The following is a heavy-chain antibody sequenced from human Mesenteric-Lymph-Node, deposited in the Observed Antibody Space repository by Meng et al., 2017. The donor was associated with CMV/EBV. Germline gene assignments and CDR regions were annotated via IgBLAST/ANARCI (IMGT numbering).Heavy chain of an antibody. V-gene: IGHV4-34*01. J-gene: IGHJ4*02. D-gene: IGHD6-19*01. CDR1: GASFSGYY. CDR2: INHSGNT. CDR3: ARGLITHGSGWHGDF. Sequence: VSGASFSGYYWPWIRQPPGKGLEWIGEINHSGNTNYNPSLKSRVTISVDTSKNQFSLKLSSVTAADTAVYYCARGLITHGSGWHGDFWGQGTLVTVSS.